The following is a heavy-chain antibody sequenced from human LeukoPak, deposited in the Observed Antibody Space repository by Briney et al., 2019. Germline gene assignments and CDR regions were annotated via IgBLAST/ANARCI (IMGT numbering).Heavy chain of an antibody. D-gene: IGHD6-13*01. CDR1: GFAFDDYA. CDR2: ISWNSGSI. J-gene: IGHJ3*02. V-gene: IGHV3-9*01. CDR3: AKVSSSLPAGAFDI. Sequence: GRSLRLSCAASGFAFDDYAMHWVRQAPGKGLEWVSGISWNSGSIGYADSVKGRFTISRDNAKNSLYLQMNSLRAEDTALYYCAKVSSSLPAGAFDIWGQGTMVTVSS.